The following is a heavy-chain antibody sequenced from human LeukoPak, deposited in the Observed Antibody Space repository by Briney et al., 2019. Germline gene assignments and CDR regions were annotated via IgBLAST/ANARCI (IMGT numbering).Heavy chain of an antibody. V-gene: IGHV3-23*01. J-gene: IGHJ4*02. D-gene: IGHD3-22*01. CDR3: AKHARDSSGYRFDY. Sequence: GGSLRLPCAASGFTFSSFAMSWVRQAPGKGLEWVSSITGSGDKTYYADSVKGRFTISRDNSKNTLYLQMNSLRAEDTAIYYCAKHARDSSGYRFDYWGQGTLVTVSS. CDR2: ITGSGDKT. CDR1: GFTFSSFA.